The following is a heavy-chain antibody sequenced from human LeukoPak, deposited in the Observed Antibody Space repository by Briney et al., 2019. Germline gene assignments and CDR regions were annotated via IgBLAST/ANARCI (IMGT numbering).Heavy chain of an antibody. V-gene: IGHV1-46*01. CDR1: GYPFTAFS. D-gene: IGHD3-16*01. J-gene: IGHJ4*02. CDR3: ARDWAHGSFDL. Sequence: ASVKVSCKALGYPFTAFSLHWVRQAPGQGPEWMAIINPGIFTTTYAQKLQDRITVTSDTSTATVYMEPRSLRLEDTAVYSCARDWAHGSFDLWGQGTLVTVSS. CDR2: INPGIFTT.